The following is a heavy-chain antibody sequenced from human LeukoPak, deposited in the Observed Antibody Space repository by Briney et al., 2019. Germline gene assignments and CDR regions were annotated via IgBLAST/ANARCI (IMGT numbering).Heavy chain of an antibody. V-gene: IGHV3-23*01. CDR1: GFTFSSYA. D-gene: IGHD2-2*01. CDR3: AKGGSTSPNGINDY. Sequence: PGGSLRLSCAASGFTFSSYAMSWVRQAPGKGLEWVSAISAVSSTYYADSVKGRFTISRDNSKNTLYLQMNSLRAEDTAVYYCAKGGSTSPNGINDYWGQGTLVTVSS. J-gene: IGHJ4*02. CDR2: ISAVSST.